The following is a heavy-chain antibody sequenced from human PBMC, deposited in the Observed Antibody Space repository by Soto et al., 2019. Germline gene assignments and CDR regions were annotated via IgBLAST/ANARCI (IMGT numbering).Heavy chain of an antibody. CDR3: ARDIIPGYGDPVV. CDR1: GGSIGSSSFY. Sequence: SETLSLTCTVSGGSIGSSSFYWVRVRQPPGKGLEWIGYIYYSGSTNYNPSLKSRVTISVDTSKNQFSLKLSSVTAADTAVYYCARDIIPGYGDPVVWGQGTMVTVSS. J-gene: IGHJ3*01. V-gene: IGHV4-61*01. CDR2: IYYSGST. D-gene: IGHD4-17*01.